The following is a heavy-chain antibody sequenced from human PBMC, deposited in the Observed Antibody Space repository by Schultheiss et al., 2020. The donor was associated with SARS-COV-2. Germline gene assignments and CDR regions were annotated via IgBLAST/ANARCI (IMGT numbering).Heavy chain of an antibody. CDR1: GFTFSCDD. CDR2: IGIAGDT. CDR3: ARHSVGYYHADY. D-gene: IGHD3-22*01. Sequence: GGSLRLSCAASGFTFSCDDMPWVRQVTGKGLEWVSPIGIAGDTYYPGSVKGRFSISRDNAKNSLYLQMNSLRAEDTALYYCARHSVGYYHADYWGQGTLVTVSS. V-gene: IGHV3-13*01. J-gene: IGHJ4*02.